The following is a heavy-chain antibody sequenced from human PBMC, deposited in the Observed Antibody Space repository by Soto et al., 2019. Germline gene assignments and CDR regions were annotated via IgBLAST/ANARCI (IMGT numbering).Heavy chain of an antibody. CDR1: GGSISSDDW. D-gene: IGHD7-27*01. Sequence: QVQLQESGPGLLKPSGTLSLTCAVSGGSISSDDWWTWVRQPPGKGLEWIGEVHYSGSANYNPYLKSRVTISGDKSKNQFSLKLTSVTAADTAVYYCARLTDNWFDPWGQGTLVTVSS. J-gene: IGHJ5*02. V-gene: IGHV4-4*02. CDR3: ARLTDNWFDP. CDR2: VHYSGSA.